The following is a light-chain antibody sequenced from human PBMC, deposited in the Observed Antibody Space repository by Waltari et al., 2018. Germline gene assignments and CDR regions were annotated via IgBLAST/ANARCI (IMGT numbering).Light chain of an antibody. Sequence: DIQMTQSPSSLSASVGDRVTITCRASQSISTFLNWYQQKEGRAPKLLIYAASTLQRGVPSRFSGSGAESDFTLTISSLQPEDSATYHCQESVSTPKGTFGPGSKV. J-gene: IGKJ3*01. V-gene: IGKV1-39*01. CDR2: AAS. CDR1: QSISTF. CDR3: QESVSTPKGT.